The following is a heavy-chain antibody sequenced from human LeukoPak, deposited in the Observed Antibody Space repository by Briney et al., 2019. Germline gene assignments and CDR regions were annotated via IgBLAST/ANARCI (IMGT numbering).Heavy chain of an antibody. Sequence: PGGSLRLSCAASGFTFSSYSMNWVRQAPGKGLEWVSSISSSSSCIYYADSVKGRFTISRDNAKNSLYLQMNSLRAEDTAVYYCARDILYGGSYFDYWGQGTLVTVSS. CDR2: ISSSSSCI. CDR3: ARDILYGGSYFDY. V-gene: IGHV3-21*01. CDR1: GFTFSSYS. J-gene: IGHJ4*02. D-gene: IGHD4-23*01.